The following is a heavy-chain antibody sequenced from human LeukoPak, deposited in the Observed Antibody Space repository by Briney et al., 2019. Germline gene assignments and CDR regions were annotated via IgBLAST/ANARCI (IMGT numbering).Heavy chain of an antibody. V-gene: IGHV3-23*01. D-gene: IGHD1-26*01. Sequence: GGSLRLSCAASGFTFSSYTMSWVRQAPGKGLERVSGISGRSDSIYYADSVEGRFTISRDYSKSTVDLQMNSLRAEDTAVYYCAREKWERHHCGVDAWGQGTTVTVSS. CDR3: AREKWERHHCGVDA. CDR2: ISGRSDSI. J-gene: IGHJ6*02. CDR1: GFTFSSYT.